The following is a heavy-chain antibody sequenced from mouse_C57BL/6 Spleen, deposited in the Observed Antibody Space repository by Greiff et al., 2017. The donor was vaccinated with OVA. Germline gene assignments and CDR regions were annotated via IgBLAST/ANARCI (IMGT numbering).Heavy chain of an antibody. CDR1: GYTFTRYW. V-gene: IGHV1-69*01. CDR3: ARGAGVAFDY. Sequence: VQLQQPGAELVMPGASVKLSCKASGYTFTRYWMHWVKQRPGQGLEWIGEIDPSDSYTNYNQKFKGKSTLTVDKSSSTAYMQLSSLTSEDSAVYYCARGAGVAFDYWGQGTTLTVSS. CDR2: IDPSDSYT. D-gene: IGHD1-1*02. J-gene: IGHJ2*01.